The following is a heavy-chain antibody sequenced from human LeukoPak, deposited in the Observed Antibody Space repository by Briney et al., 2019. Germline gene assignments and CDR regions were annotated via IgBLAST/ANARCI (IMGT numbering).Heavy chain of an antibody. Sequence: ASVKVPCKVSGYTFTSYDINWVRQATGQGLEWMGWMNPNSGNTGYAQKFQGRVTITRKTSISTAYMELSSLRSEDTAVYYCARHSYYDSSGYPIPGNWFDPWGQGTLVTVS. J-gene: IGHJ5*02. CDR1: GYTFTSYD. V-gene: IGHV1-8*03. D-gene: IGHD3-22*01. CDR2: MNPNSGNT. CDR3: ARHSYYDSSGYPIPGNWFDP.